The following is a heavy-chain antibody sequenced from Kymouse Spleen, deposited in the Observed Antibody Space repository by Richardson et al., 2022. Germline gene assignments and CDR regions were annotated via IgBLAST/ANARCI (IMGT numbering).Heavy chain of an antibody. CDR3: AREYRVGYVPLYSSSSWYYYYGMDV. V-gene: IGHV4-4*02. Sequence: QVQLQESGPGLVKPSGTLSLTCAVSGGSISSSNWWSWVRQPPGKGLEWIGEIYHSGSTNYNPSLKSRVTISVDKSKNQFSLKLSSVTAADTAVYYCAREYRVGYVPLYSSSSWYYYYGMDVWGQGTTVTVSS. D-gene: IGHD6-6*01. CDR1: GGSISSSNW. J-gene: IGHJ6*02. CDR2: IYHSGST.